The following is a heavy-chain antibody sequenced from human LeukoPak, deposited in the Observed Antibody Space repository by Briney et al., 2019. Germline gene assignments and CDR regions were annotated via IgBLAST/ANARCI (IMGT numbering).Heavy chain of an antibody. CDR1: GFTFSSYA. V-gene: IGHV3-30-3*01. J-gene: IGHJ4*02. D-gene: IGHD3-22*01. CDR3: ARAALPYYYDSSGYYPDY. Sequence: GGSLRLSCAASGFTFSSYAMHWVRQAPGKGLEWVAVISYDGSNKYYADSVKGRFTISRDNSKNTLYLQMNSLRAEDTAVYYCARAALPYYYDSSGYYPDYWGQGTLVTVSS. CDR2: ISYDGSNK.